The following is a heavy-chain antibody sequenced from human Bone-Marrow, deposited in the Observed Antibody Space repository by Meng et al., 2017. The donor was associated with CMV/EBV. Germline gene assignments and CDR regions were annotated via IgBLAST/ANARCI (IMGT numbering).Heavy chain of an antibody. CDR2: ISYDGSNK. CDR1: GFTFSSYA. J-gene: IGHJ4*02. V-gene: IGHV3-30*04. CDR3: ARNWNDALED. Sequence: LSCAASGFTFSSYAMHWVRQAPGKGLEWVAVISYDGSNKYYADSVKGRLTISRDNSKNTLYLQMNSLRAEDTAVYYCARNWNDALEDWGQGTLVTVSS. D-gene: IGHD1-1*01.